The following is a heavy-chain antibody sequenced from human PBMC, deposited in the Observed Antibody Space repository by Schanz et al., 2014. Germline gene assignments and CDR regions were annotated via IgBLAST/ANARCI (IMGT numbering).Heavy chain of an antibody. J-gene: IGHJ5*02. Sequence: QVQLQESGPGLVKSSETLSLTCTVSGGSISSFYWGWIRQPAGKGLEWIGRIYTSGSTNYNPSLKSRVTMSLDTSKTQSPLKLSSVTAADTAVYYCARDRGYDFSFDPWGQGTLVTVSS. V-gene: IGHV4-4*07. D-gene: IGHD3-3*01. CDR1: GGSISSFY. CDR3: ARDRGYDFSFDP. CDR2: IYTSGST.